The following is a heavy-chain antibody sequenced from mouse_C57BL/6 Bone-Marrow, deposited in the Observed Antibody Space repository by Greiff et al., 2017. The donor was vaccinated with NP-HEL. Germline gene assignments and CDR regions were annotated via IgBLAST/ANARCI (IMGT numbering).Heavy chain of an antibody. V-gene: IGHV1-76*01. CDR3: ARSYYDYIFDY. D-gene: IGHD2-4*01. Sequence: VQLQQSGAELVRPGASVKLSCKASGYTFTDYYINWVKQRPGQGLEWIARIYPGSGNTYYNEKFKGKATLTAEKSSSTAYMQLSSLTSEDSAVYFCARSYYDYIFDYWGQGTTLTVSS. J-gene: IGHJ2*01. CDR2: IYPGSGNT. CDR1: GYTFTDYY.